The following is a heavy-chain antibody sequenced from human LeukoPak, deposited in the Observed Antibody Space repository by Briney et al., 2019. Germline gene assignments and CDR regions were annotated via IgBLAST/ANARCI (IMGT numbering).Heavy chain of an antibody. CDR2: IYYSGST. CDR1: GGSISSSSYY. J-gene: IGHJ6*02. V-gene: IGHV4-39*07. D-gene: IGHD4-17*01. Sequence: SETLSLTCTVSGGSISSSSYYWGWIRQPPGKGLEWIGSIYYSGSTYYNPSLKSRVTISVDTSMNQFSLKLSSVTAADTAVYYCARDPHDYGDRLGMDVWGQGTTVTVSS. CDR3: ARDPHDYGDRLGMDV.